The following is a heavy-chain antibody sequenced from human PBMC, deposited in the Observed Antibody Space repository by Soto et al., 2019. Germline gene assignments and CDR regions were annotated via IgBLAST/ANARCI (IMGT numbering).Heavy chain of an antibody. Sequence: QVQLVESGGGVVQPGEALRLSCAASGFTFKSFAMHWVRQAPGKGLEWVAFISDDGSNQYFADSVKGRFTISRDNSENTVSLQISSLRPGDTAVYYCAKDLYSGSYSSYYFHHWGQGTLVTVSS. CDR2: ISDDGSNQ. J-gene: IGHJ4*02. CDR1: GFTFKSFA. CDR3: AKDLYSGSYSSYYFHH. V-gene: IGHV3-30*18. D-gene: IGHD1-26*01.